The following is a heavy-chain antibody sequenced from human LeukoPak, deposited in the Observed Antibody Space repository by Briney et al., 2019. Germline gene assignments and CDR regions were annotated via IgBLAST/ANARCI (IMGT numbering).Heavy chain of an antibody. Sequence: PGRSLRLSCAASGFTFSSYGMHWVRQAPGKGLEWVAVIWYDRSNKYYADSVKGRFTISRDNSKNTLYLQMNSLRAEDTAVYYCARGFLGYSSSWYGYWGQGTLVTVSS. V-gene: IGHV3-33*01. CDR2: IWYDRSNK. D-gene: IGHD6-13*01. CDR3: ARGFLGYSSSWYGY. CDR1: GFTFSSYG. J-gene: IGHJ4*02.